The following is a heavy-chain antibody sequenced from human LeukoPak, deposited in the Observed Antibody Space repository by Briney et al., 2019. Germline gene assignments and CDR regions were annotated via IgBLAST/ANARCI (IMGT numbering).Heavy chain of an antibody. CDR1: GGSIDNYY. V-gene: IGHV4-59*08. Sequence: PSETLSLTCSVSGGSIDNYYWSWIRQPPGKGLEWIGYMYYSGITNYNPSLQGRVTISVDTSKNHFSLKLRSVTASDAAVYYCARLSVAAEYYFDYWGQGTLVTVSS. D-gene: IGHD6-6*01. J-gene: IGHJ4*02. CDR2: MYYSGIT. CDR3: ARLSVAAEYYFDY.